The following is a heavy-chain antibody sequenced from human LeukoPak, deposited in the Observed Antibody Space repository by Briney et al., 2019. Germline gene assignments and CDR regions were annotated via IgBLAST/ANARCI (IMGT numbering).Heavy chain of an antibody. J-gene: IGHJ6*02. CDR2: INHSGST. V-gene: IGHV4-34*01. D-gene: IGHD3-3*01. CDR1: GGSFSGYY. Sequence: SETLSLTCAVYGGSFSGYYWSWIRQPPGKGLEWIGEINHSGSTNYNPSLKSRVTISVDTSKNQFSLKLSSVTAADTAVYYCAREERFLEWLAYYGMDVWGQGTTVTVSS. CDR3: AREERFLEWLAYYGMDV.